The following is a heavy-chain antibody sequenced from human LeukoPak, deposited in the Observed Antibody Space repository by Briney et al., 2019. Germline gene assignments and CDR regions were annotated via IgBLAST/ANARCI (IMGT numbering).Heavy chain of an antibody. J-gene: IGHJ3*02. Sequence: PGGSLRLSCAASGFTFDDYGMSWVRHAPGKGLEWVSGINWNGGSTGYADSVKGRFTISRDNAKNSLYLQMNSLRAEDTALYYCARNENYYGSGSHGAFDIWGQGTMVTVSS. CDR1: GFTFDDYG. D-gene: IGHD3-10*01. CDR3: ARNENYYGSGSHGAFDI. CDR2: INWNGGST. V-gene: IGHV3-20*04.